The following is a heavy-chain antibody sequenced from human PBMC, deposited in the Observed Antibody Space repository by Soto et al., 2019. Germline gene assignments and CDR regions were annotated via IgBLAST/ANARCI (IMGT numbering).Heavy chain of an antibody. V-gene: IGHV3-7*01. CDR3: ATARRGGGASY. CDR1: GFTFSSYW. J-gene: IGHJ4*02. D-gene: IGHD2-21*01. CDR2: IHQDGSDK. Sequence: EVQLVESGGGLVQPGGSLRLSCVASGFTFSSYWMTWVRQAPGKGLERVANIHQDGSDKYYVDSVKGRFTISRDNARNSLYPQMNSLRAEDTAVYYCATARRGGGASYWGQGTLVTVSS.